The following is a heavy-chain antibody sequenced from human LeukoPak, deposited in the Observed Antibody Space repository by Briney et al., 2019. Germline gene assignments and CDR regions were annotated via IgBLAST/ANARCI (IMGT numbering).Heavy chain of an antibody. D-gene: IGHD3-22*01. CDR2: INPNSGGT. Sequence: ASVKVSCKASGYTFTGYYMHWVRQAPGQGLEWMGWINPNSGGTNYAQKFQGRVTMTRDTSISTAYMELSRLRSDDTAVYYCARGGYYDSSGYYYRQINYYYYAMDVWGQGTTVTVSS. J-gene: IGHJ6*02. CDR1: GYTFTGYY. V-gene: IGHV1-2*02. CDR3: ARGGYYDSSGYYYRQINYYYYAMDV.